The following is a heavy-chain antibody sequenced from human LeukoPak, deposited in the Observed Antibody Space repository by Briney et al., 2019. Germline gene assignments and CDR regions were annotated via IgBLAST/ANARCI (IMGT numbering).Heavy chain of an antibody. D-gene: IGHD2-15*01. CDR1: GFPFGGYW. V-gene: IGHV3-33*06. J-gene: IGHJ4*02. CDR2: IWYDGSNK. Sequence: PGGSLRLSCGASGFPFGGYWMYWVRHIPGEGLEWVAVIWYDGSNKYYADSVKGRFTISRDNSKNTLYLQMNSLRAEDTAVYYCAKDRWYRQTNFDYWGQGTLVTVSS. CDR3: AKDRWYRQTNFDY.